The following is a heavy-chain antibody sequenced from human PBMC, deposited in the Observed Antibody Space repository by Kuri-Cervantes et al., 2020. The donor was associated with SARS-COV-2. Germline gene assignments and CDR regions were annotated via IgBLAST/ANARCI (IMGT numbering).Heavy chain of an antibody. J-gene: IGHJ4*02. Sequence: SCTVSGGSISSGSYYWTWIRQPAGKGLEWIGRLYTSGSTNYNPSLKSRVTISADTSKNQFSLNLSSVTAADTAVYYCARGKAVAGAKYFDYWGQGTLVTVSS. CDR2: LYTSGST. CDR1: GGSISSGSYY. D-gene: IGHD6-19*01. V-gene: IGHV4-61*02. CDR3: ARGKAVAGAKYFDY.